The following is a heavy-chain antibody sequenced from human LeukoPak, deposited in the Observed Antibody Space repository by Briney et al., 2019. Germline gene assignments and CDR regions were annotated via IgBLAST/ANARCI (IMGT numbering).Heavy chain of an antibody. CDR1: GFTFSSYS. Sequence: GGSLRLSCAASGFTFSSYSMNWVRQAPGKGLEWVSSISSSGSTIYYADSVKGRFTISRDNAKNSLYLQMNSLRAEDTAVYYCAGAPLYSSGCIDYWGQGTLVTVSS. V-gene: IGHV3-21*04. D-gene: IGHD6-19*01. CDR2: ISSSGSTI. CDR3: AGAPLYSSGCIDY. J-gene: IGHJ4*02.